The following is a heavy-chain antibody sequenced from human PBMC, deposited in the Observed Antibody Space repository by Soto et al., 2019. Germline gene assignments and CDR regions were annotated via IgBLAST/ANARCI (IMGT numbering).Heavy chain of an antibody. D-gene: IGHD3-16*02. Sequence: SETLSLTCTVSGGSIRSGDNYWSWIRQPPGKGLEWIGEINHSGSTNYNPSLKSRVTISVDTSKNQFSLKLSSVTAADTAVYYCARGRGVWGSYHYNWFDPWGQGTLVTVSS. CDR3: ARGRGVWGSYHYNWFDP. V-gene: IGHV4-34*01. CDR1: GGSIRSGDNY. CDR2: INHSGST. J-gene: IGHJ5*02.